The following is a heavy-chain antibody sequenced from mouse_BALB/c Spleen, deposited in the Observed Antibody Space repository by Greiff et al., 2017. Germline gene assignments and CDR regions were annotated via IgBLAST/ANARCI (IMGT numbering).Heavy chain of an antibody. Sequence: EVQLQESGPSLVKPSQPLSLTCSVSGDSLTSGYWNWFRKFPGNKLEYMGYISYSGSTYYNPSLKSRISIRRDTSKNQYYLQLNSGNTEETATYYCTRARREVFDYWGQGTTLTVSS. CDR3: TRARREVFDY. CDR1: GDSLTSGY. CDR2: ISYSGST. V-gene: IGHV3-8*02. D-gene: IGHD2-12*01. J-gene: IGHJ2*01.